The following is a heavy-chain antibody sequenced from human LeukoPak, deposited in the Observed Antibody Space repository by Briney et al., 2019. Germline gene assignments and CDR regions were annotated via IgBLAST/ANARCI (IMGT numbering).Heavy chain of an antibody. CDR3: ARGSFDSSGYYVFDY. CDR2: IYNTGNT. D-gene: IGHD3-22*01. Sequence: SETLSLTCSVSGGSISTNHWSWIRQPAGKGLEWIGRIYNTGNTNYSPSLESRVTMSADTSKNQFSLRLSSVSAADTAVYYCARGSFDSSGYYVFDYWGQGSLVTVSS. CDR1: GGSISTNH. J-gene: IGHJ4*02. V-gene: IGHV4-4*07.